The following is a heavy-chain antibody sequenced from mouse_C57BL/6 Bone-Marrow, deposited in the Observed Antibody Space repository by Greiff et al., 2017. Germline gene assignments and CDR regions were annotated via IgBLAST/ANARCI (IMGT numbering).Heavy chain of an antibody. CDR2: ISSGGSYT. CDR1: GFTFSSYG. V-gene: IGHV5-6*02. CDR3: ASRYYYGSSLGYFDV. Sequence: EVMLVESGGDLVKPGGSLKLSCAASGFTFSSYGMSWVRQTPDKRLEWVATISSGGSYTYYPDSVKGRFTISRDNAKHTLYLQMSSLKSEDSAMYYCASRYYYGSSLGYFDVWGTGTTVTVSS. D-gene: IGHD1-1*01. J-gene: IGHJ1*03.